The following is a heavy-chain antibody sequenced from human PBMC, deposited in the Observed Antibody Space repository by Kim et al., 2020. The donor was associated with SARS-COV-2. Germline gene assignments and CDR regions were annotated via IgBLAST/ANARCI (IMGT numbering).Heavy chain of an antibody. V-gene: IGHV1-46*01. CDR1: GYTFTSYY. D-gene: IGHD5-12*01. Sequence: ASVKVSCKASGYTFTSYYMHWVRQAPGQGLEWMGIINPSGGSTSYAQKFQGRVTMTRDTSTSTVYMELSSLRSEDTAVYYCARVGGYSGYDSGTVFDYWGQGTLVTVSS. CDR3: ARVGGYSGYDSGTVFDY. CDR2: INPSGGST. J-gene: IGHJ4*02.